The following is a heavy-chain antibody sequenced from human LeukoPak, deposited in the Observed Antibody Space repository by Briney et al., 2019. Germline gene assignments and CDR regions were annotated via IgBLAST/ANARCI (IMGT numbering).Heavy chain of an antibody. J-gene: IGHJ4*02. CDR2: INPSDDST. Sequence: ASVKVSCKASGYTFTTYYMHWVRQAPGQGLEWMGIINPSDDSTSYAQKFQGRVTMTRDMSTSTIYMELSSLRSEDAAVYYCARVPGCSGGTCYLFDYWGQGTLVTVSS. CDR1: GYTFTTYY. CDR3: ARVPGCSGGTCYLFDY. V-gene: IGHV1-46*01. D-gene: IGHD2-15*01.